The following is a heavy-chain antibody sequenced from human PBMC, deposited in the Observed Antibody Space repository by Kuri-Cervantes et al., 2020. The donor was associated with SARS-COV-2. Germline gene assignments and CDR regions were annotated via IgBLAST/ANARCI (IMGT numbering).Heavy chain of an antibody. CDR2: ITAYSPHE. CDR1: GYTFTSYG. V-gene: IGHV1-18*01. D-gene: IGHD5-24*01. CDR3: ASGGRDGHKDY. J-gene: IGHJ4*02. Sequence: ASVKVSCKSSGYTFTSYGISWVRQARGQGLEWLGWITAYSPHENIGQRFQGRVTLTTDRSVRTAYMELRSLTSDDTAVYYCASGGRDGHKDYWGQGTLVTVSS.